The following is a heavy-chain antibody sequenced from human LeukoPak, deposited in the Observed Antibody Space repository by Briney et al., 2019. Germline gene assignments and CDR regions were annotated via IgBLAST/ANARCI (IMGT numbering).Heavy chain of an antibody. CDR1: GGSFSGYY. V-gene: IGHV4-34*01. Sequence: SETLSLTCAAYGGSFSGYYWSWIRQPPGKGLEWIGEMNHSGSTNYNPSLKSRVTISVDTSKNQFSLKLSSVTAADTAVYYCARVKNRIAAAGTGWFDPWGQGTLVTVSS. CDR3: ARVKNRIAAAGTGWFDP. J-gene: IGHJ5*02. CDR2: MNHSGST. D-gene: IGHD6-13*01.